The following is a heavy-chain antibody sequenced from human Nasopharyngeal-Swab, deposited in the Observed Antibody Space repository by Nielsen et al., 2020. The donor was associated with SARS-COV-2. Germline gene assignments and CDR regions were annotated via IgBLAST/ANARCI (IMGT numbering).Heavy chain of an antibody. CDR3: ARTHNWIDP. J-gene: IGHJ5*02. Sequence: WIRQPPGKGLEWIGSVYYGLALQYSPSLKSRATISIDTSKNQLSLEVTSVTVADTAVYYCARTHNWIDPWGQGTLVTVSS. V-gene: IGHV4-39*01. CDR2: VYYGLAL.